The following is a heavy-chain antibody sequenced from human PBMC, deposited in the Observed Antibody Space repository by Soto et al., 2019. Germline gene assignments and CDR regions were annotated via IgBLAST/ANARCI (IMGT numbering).Heavy chain of an antibody. D-gene: IGHD5-12*01. CDR2: IWYDGSNT. CDR1: GFIFGSFG. CDR3: ARQRWVQLRHFDY. V-gene: IGHV3-33*01. Sequence: PGGSLRLSCAASGFIFGSFGMHWVRQAPGKGLEWVAHIWYDGSNTYYADSVKGRFTISRDNSRNTVYLQMNSLRAEDTAVYHCARQRWVQLRHFDYWGHGTRVTVPQ. J-gene: IGHJ4*01.